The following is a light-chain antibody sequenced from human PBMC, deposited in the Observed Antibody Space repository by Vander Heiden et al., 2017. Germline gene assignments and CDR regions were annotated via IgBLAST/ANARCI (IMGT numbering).Light chain of an antibody. Sequence: QSALTQPPSASGSPGQPVTLSSTGPSSDVGGYNYVSWYQQHPGKAPKLLVYDVSERPSGVPDRFSGSKSDNTASLTVSGLRAEDEADYYGSSDADNNNLLFGGGTKLTVL. CDR3: SSDADNNNLL. CDR2: DVS. V-gene: IGLV2-8*01. CDR1: SSDVGGYNY. J-gene: IGLJ3*02.